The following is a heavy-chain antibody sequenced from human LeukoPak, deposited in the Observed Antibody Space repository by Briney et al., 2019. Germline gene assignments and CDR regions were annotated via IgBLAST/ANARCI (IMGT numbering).Heavy chain of an antibody. J-gene: IGHJ4*02. CDR1: GFTFSSCW. Sequence: PGGSLRLSCAASGFTFSSCWMSWVRQAPGKGLEWVANIKQDGSEKYYVDSVKGRFTISRDNAKNSLYLQMNSLRAEDTAVYYCARDLTGSGGLYWGQGTLVTVSS. D-gene: IGHD3-10*01. CDR2: IKQDGSEK. CDR3: ARDLTGSGGLY. V-gene: IGHV3-7*03.